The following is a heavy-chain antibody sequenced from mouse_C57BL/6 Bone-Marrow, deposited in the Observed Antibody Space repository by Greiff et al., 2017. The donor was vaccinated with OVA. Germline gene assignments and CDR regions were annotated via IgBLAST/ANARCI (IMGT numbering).Heavy chain of an antibody. CDR3: ARGTVTRAWFAY. V-gene: IGHV1-64*01. CDR1: GYTFTSYW. CDR2: IHPNSGST. J-gene: IGHJ3*01. D-gene: IGHD1-1*01. Sequence: QVQLKESGAELVKPGASVKLSCKASGYTFTSYWMHWVKQRPGQGLEWIGMIHPNSGSTNYNEKFKSKATLTVDKSSSTAYMQLSSLTSEDSAVYYCARGTVTRAWFAYWGQGTLVTVSA.